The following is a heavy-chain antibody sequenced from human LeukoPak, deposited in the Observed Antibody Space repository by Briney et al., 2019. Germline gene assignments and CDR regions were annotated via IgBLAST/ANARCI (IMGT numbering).Heavy chain of an antibody. CDR2: IYSSGTT. J-gene: IGHJ4*02. CDR1: GGSLSGYY. CDR3: ARRISSWNVYIDK. V-gene: IGHV4-59*12. Sequence: SETLSLTCSVSGGSLSGYYWSWIRLTPGKGLEWIGYIYSSGTTNYNRALQSRVTISLDTAKNQFSLSVTSVTAADTATYFCARRISSWNVYIDKWGQGIQVTVSS. D-gene: IGHD1-1*01.